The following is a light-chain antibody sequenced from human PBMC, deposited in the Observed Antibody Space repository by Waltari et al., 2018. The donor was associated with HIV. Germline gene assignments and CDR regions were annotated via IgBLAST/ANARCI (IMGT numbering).Light chain of an antibody. J-gene: IGLJ3*02. CDR1: DSNIGSNN. CDR2: KNN. Sequence: QSVVTQPPSASGTPGQRVTISCSGSDSNIGSNNVYWYQDLPGTAPKLLIYKNNQRSSGVPDRFSGSKSDTSASLAISGLRSEDEADYYCASWDDNLNSWVFGGGTKLTVL. CDR3: ASWDDNLNSWV. V-gene: IGLV1-47*01.